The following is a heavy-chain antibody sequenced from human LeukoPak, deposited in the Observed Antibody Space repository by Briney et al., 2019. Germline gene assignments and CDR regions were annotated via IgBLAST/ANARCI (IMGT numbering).Heavy chain of an antibody. CDR2: ISSSSSYI. J-gene: IGHJ5*02. V-gene: IGHV3-21*01. D-gene: IGHD3-3*01. CDR1: GFTFGSYS. CDR3: ARAVFHPAGFDP. Sequence: GGSLRLSCAASGFTFGSYSMNWARQAPGKGLEWVSSISSSSSYIYYADSVRRRFTFSRDNAKNSLYLQMNSLRAEDTAVYYCARAVFHPAGFDPWGQGTLVTVSS.